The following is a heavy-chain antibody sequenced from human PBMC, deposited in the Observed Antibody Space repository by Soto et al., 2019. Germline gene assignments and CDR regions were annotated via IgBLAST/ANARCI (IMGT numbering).Heavy chain of an antibody. CDR1: GFSLTTVGVC. J-gene: IGHJ4*02. CDR2: IYWDDDK. CDR3: AHRHVRPACFDF. Sequence: QITLRESGPALVKPTQTLTLTCTFSGFSLTTVGVCVAWIRQPPGKALEWLALIYWDDDKIYSPSHKSRLTVTKDTSKNHVVFTMSNLDPTDTATYYCAHRHVRPACFDFWGQGTLVTVSS. V-gene: IGHV2-5*02.